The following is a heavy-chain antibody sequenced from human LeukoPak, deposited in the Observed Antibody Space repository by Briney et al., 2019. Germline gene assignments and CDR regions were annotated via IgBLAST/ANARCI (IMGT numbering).Heavy chain of an antibody. CDR1: GDSVRTNNYY. V-gene: IGHV4-61*01. D-gene: IGHD2-2*03. Sequence: PSETLSLTCTVSGDSVRTNNYYWSWIRQPPGEGLEWIGYIHYSGNTNYNTSLKSRVTISVDTSKSQFSLKLSSVTAADTAVYYCASGSIPLPTYYGMDVWGQGTTVTVSS. CDR2: IHYSGNT. J-gene: IGHJ6*02. CDR3: ASGSIPLPTYYGMDV.